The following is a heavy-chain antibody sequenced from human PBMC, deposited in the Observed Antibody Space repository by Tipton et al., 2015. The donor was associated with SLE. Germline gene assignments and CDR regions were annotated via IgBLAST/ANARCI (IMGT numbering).Heavy chain of an antibody. Sequence: SLRLSCAASGFTFSNAWMSWVRQAPGKGLEWVGRIKSKTDGGTTDYAAPVKGRFTISRDNSKNTLYLQMNSLRAEDTAVYYCANQNQWLVQWGQGTLVTVSS. V-gene: IGHV3-15*01. CDR3: ANQNQWLVQ. J-gene: IGHJ4*02. CDR2: IKSKTDGGTT. CDR1: GFTFSNAW. D-gene: IGHD6-19*01.